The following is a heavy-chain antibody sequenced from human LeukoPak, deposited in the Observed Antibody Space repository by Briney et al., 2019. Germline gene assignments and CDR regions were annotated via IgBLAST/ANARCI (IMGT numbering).Heavy chain of an antibody. CDR1: GYSISSDYY. J-gene: IGHJ4*02. V-gene: IGHV4-38-2*02. CDR3: ARQTGSGLFSLP. CDR2: IYHSGST. D-gene: IGHD3-10*01. Sequence: PSETLSLTCTVSGYSISSDYYWGWIRQPPGKGLEWIGTIYHSGSTYYNPSLKSRVTISVDTSKNQFSLKLSSVTAADTAVYYCARQTGSGLFSLPGGQGTLVTVSS.